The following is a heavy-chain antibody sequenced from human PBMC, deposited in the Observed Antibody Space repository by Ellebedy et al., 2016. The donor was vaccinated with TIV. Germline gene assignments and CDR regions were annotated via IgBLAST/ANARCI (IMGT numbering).Heavy chain of an antibody. Sequence: ASVKVSCKPSGFTFTNYGVTWVRPAPGQGLEWVGWISADSGLPKFEQKFEGKVTLTTDTSTSTAYMEVRSLRSDNTAMYYCARDWGIDKIIADYWGQGTQVTVSS. J-gene: IGHJ4*02. CDR1: GFTFTNYG. D-gene: IGHD3-16*01. CDR3: ARDWGIDKIIADY. V-gene: IGHV1-18*01. CDR2: ISADSGLP.